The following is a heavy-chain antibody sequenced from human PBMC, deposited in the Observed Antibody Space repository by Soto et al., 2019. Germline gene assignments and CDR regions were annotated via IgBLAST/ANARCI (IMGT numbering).Heavy chain of an antibody. Sequence: QVQLQESGPGLVKPSQTLSLTCTVSGGSISSGGYYWSWIRQHPGKGLEWIGYIYYSGSTYYNPSLTGRVTMSVDTSKNQFSLKRSSVTAADTAVYDCARSTLGTIMARGGGSDSWCQGTLVTVSS. CDR3: ARSTLGTIMARGGGSDS. D-gene: IGHD3-16*01. V-gene: IGHV4-31*03. CDR2: IYYSGST. CDR1: GGSISSGGYY. J-gene: IGHJ4*02.